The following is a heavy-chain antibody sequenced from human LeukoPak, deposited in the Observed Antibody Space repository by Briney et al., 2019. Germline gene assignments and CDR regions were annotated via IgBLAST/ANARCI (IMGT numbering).Heavy chain of an antibody. Sequence: SETLSLTCSVSGGSISSDYWTWIRQVAGKGLEWIGRIYASGHLNYTPFLRSRITMSVDTSKNQFSLRLSSVTAADTAVYYCARGWAPRGEKSSFDQWGQGTLVTVFS. D-gene: IGHD3-10*01. CDR1: GGSISSDY. V-gene: IGHV4-4*07. CDR3: ARGWAPRGEKSSFDQ. J-gene: IGHJ4*02. CDR2: IYASGHL.